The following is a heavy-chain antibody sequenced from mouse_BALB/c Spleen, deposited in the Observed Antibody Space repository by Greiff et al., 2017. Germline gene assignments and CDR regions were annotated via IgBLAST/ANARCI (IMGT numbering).Heavy chain of an antibody. CDR1: GYTFTSYT. J-gene: IGHJ4*01. CDR3: ASRNLYAMDY. Sequence: VKLMESGAELARPGASVKMSCKASGYTFTSYTMHWVKQRPGQGLEWIGYINPSSGYTNYNQKFKDKATLTADKSSSTAYMQLSSLTSEDSAVYYCASRNLYAMDYWGQGTSVTVSS. V-gene: IGHV1-4*01. CDR2: INPSSGYT. D-gene: IGHD2-1*01.